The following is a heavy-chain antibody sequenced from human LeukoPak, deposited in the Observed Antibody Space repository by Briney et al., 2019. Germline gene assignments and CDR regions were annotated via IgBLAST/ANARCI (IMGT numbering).Heavy chain of an antibody. CDR2: INHSGTT. J-gene: IGHJ4*02. Sequence: SETLSLTCAVYGGSFSGHYWSWIRQPPGKGLEWIGEINHSGTTNYNPSLKSRVTISVDTSRHQFSLKVSSVTAADTAVYYCARGCYAEVYWGQGTLVTVSS. CDR1: GGSFSGHY. V-gene: IGHV4-34*01. D-gene: IGHD2-2*01. CDR3: ARGCYAEVY.